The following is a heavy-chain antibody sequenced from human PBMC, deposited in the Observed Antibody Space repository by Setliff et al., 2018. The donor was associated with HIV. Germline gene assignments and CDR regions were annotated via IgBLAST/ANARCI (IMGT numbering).Heavy chain of an antibody. CDR1: GFTFNKYA. CDR3: ARDLSGWNYFDL. CDR2: ISDSGGSA. Sequence: GGSLRLSCTASGFTFNKYAMNWVRQAPGKGLEWVSVISDSGGSAFYAGSVKGRFTISRDNSKNTLYLEMSSLRPEDTAVYYCARDLSGWNYFDLWGQGTLVTVSS. V-gene: IGHV3-23*01. D-gene: IGHD6-19*01. J-gene: IGHJ4*02.